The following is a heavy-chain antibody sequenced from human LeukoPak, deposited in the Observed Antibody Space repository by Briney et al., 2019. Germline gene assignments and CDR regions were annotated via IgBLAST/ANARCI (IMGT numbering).Heavy chain of an antibody. CDR2: ISYSGMTI. J-gene: IGHJ6*03. CDR1: GFTFSDDY. D-gene: IGHD3/OR15-3a*01. Sequence: GGSLRLSCAASGFTFSDDYMTWIRQAPGKGLEWISFISYSGMTIYYADSVKGRFTIPRDNAKNSLHLQMNSLRAEDTAVYYCARGRTGHHSYYYYYMDVWGQGTTVTVSS. CDR3: ARGRTGHHSYYYYYMDV. V-gene: IGHV3-11*01.